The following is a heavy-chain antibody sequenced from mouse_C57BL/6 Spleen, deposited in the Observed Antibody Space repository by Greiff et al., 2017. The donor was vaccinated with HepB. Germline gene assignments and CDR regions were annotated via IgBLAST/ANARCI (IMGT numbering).Heavy chain of an antibody. Sequence: QVQLQQPGAELVRPGSSVKLSCKASGYTFTSYWMDWVKQRPGQGLEWIGNIYPSDSETHYNQKFKDKATLTVDKSSSTAYMQLSSLTSEDSAVYYCARGYGTYWYFEVWGTGTTVTVSS. CDR1: GYTFTSYW. CDR2: IYPSDSET. V-gene: IGHV1-61*01. J-gene: IGHJ1*03. CDR3: ARGYGTYWYFEV. D-gene: IGHD2-10*02.